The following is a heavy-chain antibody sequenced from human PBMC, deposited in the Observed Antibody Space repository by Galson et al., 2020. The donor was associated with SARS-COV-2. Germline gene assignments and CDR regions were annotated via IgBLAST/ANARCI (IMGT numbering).Heavy chain of an antibody. J-gene: IGHJ4*02. CDR3: ARDWYYYGSGSYYLPDY. CDR1: Y. V-gene: IGHV1-46*01. Sequence: YMHWVRQAPGQGLEWMGIINPSGGSTSYAQKFQGRVTMTRDTSTSTVYMELSSLRSEDTAVYYCARDWYYYGSGSYYLPDYWGQGTLVTVSS. CDR2: INPSGGST. D-gene: IGHD3-10*01.